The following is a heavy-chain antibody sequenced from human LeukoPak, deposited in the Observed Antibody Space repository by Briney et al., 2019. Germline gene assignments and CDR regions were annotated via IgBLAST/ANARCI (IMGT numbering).Heavy chain of an antibody. CDR1: GGSISSSSYY. Sequence: PSETLSLTCTVSGGSISSSSYYWGWIRQPPGKGLEWMGSIYYSGSTYYNPSPKSRVTISVDTSKNQFSLKLSSVTAADTAVYYCARPEDSSGTDYWGQGTLVTVSS. D-gene: IGHD3-22*01. V-gene: IGHV4-39*01. CDR2: IYYSGST. CDR3: ARPEDSSGTDY. J-gene: IGHJ4*02.